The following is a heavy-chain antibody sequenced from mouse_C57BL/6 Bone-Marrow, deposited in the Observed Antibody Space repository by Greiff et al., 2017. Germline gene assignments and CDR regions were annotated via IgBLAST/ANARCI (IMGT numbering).Heavy chain of an antibody. Sequence: QVQLQQPGAELVRPGSSVKLSCKASGYTFTSYWMHWVKQRPIQGLEWIGNIDPSDSETHYNQKFKDKATLTVDKSSSTAYMQLSSLTSEDSAVYYCAREGYGSSHWYFDVWGTGTTVTVSS. CDR2: IDPSDSET. V-gene: IGHV1-52*01. D-gene: IGHD1-1*01. CDR3: AREGYGSSHWYFDV. CDR1: GYTFTSYW. J-gene: IGHJ1*03.